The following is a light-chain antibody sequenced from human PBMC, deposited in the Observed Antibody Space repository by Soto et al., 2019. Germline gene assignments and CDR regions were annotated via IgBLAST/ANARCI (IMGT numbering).Light chain of an antibody. J-gene: IGKJ1*01. CDR1: QGIINS. CDR3: LQHKTYPWT. V-gene: IGKV1-17*03. Sequence: DIQMTQSPSAMSASVGDRVTISCRASQGIINSVAWFQQQPGKVPKRLIYAVSSLQSGVPSRFSGSGSGTEFTLTISSRQPEDFATYYCLQHKTYPWTFGQGTKVEMK. CDR2: AVS.